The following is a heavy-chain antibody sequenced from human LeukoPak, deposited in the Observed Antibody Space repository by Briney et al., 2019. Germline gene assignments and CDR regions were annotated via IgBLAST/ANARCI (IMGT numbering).Heavy chain of an antibody. D-gene: IGHD2-15*01. V-gene: IGHV1-2*02. Sequence: GASVKVSCKASGFTFTAYHMHWVRQAPGQGLEWMGWINPNSGGTNYAQKFQGRVTMTRDTSISTAYMELSRLRSDDTAVYYCARDYVVVVAATQWNWFDPWGQGTLVTVSS. CDR3: ARDYVVVVAATQWNWFDP. CDR2: INPNSGGT. CDR1: GFTFTAYH. J-gene: IGHJ5*02.